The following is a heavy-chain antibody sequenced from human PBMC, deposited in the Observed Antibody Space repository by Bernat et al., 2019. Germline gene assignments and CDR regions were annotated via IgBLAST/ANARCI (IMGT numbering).Heavy chain of an antibody. CDR2: IWYDGSNK. J-gene: IGHJ4*02. CDR3: AGDRHCSSTSCYWYFDY. CDR1: GFTFSSYG. D-gene: IGHD2-2*01. Sequence: QVQLVESGGGVVQPGRSLRLSCAASGFTFSSYGMHWVRQAPGKGLEWVAVIWYDGSNKYYADSVKGRFTISRDNSKKTLYLQMNSLRAEDTAVYYCAGDRHCSSTSCYWYFDYWGQGTLVTVSS. V-gene: IGHV3-33*01.